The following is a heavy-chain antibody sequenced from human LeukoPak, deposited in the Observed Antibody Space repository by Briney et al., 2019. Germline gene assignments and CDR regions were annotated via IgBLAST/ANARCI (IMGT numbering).Heavy chain of an antibody. Sequence: PSETLSLTCTVSGGSISSYYWSWIRQPPGKGLEWIGYIYYSGSTNYNPSLKSRVTISVDTSKNQFSLKLSSATAADTAVYYCARGGDYVYFGYWGQGTLVTVSS. J-gene: IGHJ4*02. D-gene: IGHD4-17*01. V-gene: IGHV4-59*01. CDR1: GGSISSYY. CDR2: IYYSGST. CDR3: ARGGDYVYFGY.